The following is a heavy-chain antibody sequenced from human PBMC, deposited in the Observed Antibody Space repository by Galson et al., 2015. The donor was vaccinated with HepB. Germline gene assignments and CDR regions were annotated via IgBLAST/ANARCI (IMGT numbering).Heavy chain of an antibody. Sequence: SLRLSCAASGFTFSSYGMHWVRQAPGKGLEWVAVIWYDGSNKYYADSVKGRFTISRDNSKNTLYLQMNSLRAEDTAVYYSARQYYYGSGSLGYHYYYGMDVWGQGTTVTVSS. V-gene: IGHV3-33*01. D-gene: IGHD3-10*01. CDR3: ARQYYYGSGSLGYHYYYGMDV. CDR1: GFTFSSYG. J-gene: IGHJ6*02. CDR2: IWYDGSNK.